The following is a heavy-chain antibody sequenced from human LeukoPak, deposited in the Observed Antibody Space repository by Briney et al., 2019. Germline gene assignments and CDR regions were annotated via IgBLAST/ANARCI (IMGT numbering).Heavy chain of an antibody. D-gene: IGHD2-15*01. V-gene: IGHV4-61*01. CDR3: AREGYCSGGSCYSSYFDY. CDR2: IYYSGST. J-gene: IGHJ4*02. Sequence: SETLSLTCTVSGGSISSSSYYWGWIRQPPGKGLEWIGYIYYSGSTNYNPSLKSRVTISVDTSKNQFSLKLSSVTAADTAVNYCAREGYCSGGSCYSSYFDYWGQGTLVTVSS. CDR1: GGSISSSSYY.